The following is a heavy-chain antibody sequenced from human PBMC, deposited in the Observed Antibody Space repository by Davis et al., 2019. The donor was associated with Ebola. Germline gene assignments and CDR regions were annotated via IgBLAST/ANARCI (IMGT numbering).Heavy chain of an antibody. CDR2: IGKSSSYI. CDR1: GFTFSTYS. CDR3: VRESRSSTWSGG. V-gene: IGHV3-48*02. Sequence: PGGSLRLSCAASGFTFSTYSMNWVRQAPGKGLEWVSYIGKSSSYIYYADSVKGRFTVSRDNAKNSLYLQMNSLRDEDTAVYYCVRESRSSTWSGGWGQGTLVTVSS. D-gene: IGHD6-13*01. J-gene: IGHJ4*02.